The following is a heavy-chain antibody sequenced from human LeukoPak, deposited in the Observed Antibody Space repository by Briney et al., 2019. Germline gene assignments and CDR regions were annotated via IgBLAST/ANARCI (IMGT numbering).Heavy chain of an antibody. D-gene: IGHD3-9*01. CDR1: GFTFRTDS. CDR3: ARDYTRDVYNI. CDR2: ISTSSSTI. J-gene: IGHJ4*02. V-gene: IGHV3-48*01. Sequence: GGSLRLSCAASGFTFRTDSMNWVRQAPGKGLEWVSYISTSSSTIYYADSVKGRFTISRDNAENSLYLQMNSLRVGDTAVYYCARDYTRDVYNIWGQGTLVTVSS.